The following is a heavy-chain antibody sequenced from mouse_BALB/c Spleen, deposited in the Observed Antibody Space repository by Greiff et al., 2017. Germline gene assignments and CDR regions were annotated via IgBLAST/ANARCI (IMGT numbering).Heavy chain of an antibody. CDR2: IWAGGST. CDR1: GFSLTSYG. J-gene: IGHJ4*01. Sequence: VQRVESGPGLVAPSQSLSITCTVSGFSLTSYGVHWVRQPPGKGLEWLGVIWAGGSTNYNSALMSRLSISKDNSKSQVFLKMNSLQTDDTVMYYCARDRDLYYAMDYWGQGTSVTVSS. V-gene: IGHV2-9*02. D-gene: IGHD3-3*01. CDR3: ARDRDLYYAMDY.